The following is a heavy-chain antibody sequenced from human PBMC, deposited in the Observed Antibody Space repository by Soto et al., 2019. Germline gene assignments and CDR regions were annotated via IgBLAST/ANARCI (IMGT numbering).Heavy chain of an antibody. CDR1: GGSVSSGSYQ. CDR2: IHVSGST. J-gene: IGHJ6*02. Sequence: QVQLQESGPGLVKPSETLSLTCTVSGGSVSSGSYQWTWIRQPPGKGLEWIGYIHVSGSTNDNPSLKGRVTMSIDTSKNQFFLKLSSVTAADTAVYYCARDGHGMDVWGQGTKVTVSS. V-gene: IGHV4-61*01. CDR3: ARDGHGMDV.